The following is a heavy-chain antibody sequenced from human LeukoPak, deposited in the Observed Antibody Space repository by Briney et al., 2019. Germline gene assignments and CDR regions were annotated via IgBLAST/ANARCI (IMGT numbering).Heavy chain of an antibody. CDR2: ISSSSSTI. Sequence: GGSLRLSCAASGFTFSSYSMNWVRQAPGKGLEWASYISSSSSTIYYADSVKGRFTISRDNAKNSLYLQMNSLRAEDTAVYYCARTKHYYDSSGYYPIDYWGQGTLVTVSS. CDR3: ARTKHYYDSSGYYPIDY. CDR1: GFTFSSYS. V-gene: IGHV3-48*01. D-gene: IGHD3-22*01. J-gene: IGHJ4*02.